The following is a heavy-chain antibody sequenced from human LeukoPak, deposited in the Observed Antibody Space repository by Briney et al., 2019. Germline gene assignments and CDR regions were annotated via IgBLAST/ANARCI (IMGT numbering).Heavy chain of an antibody. CDR1: GFTVSSNY. D-gene: IGHD5-18*01. Sequence: GGSLRLSCAASGFTVSSNYMSWVRQAPGKGLEWVSVIYSGGSTYYADSVKGRFTISRDNSKNTLYLQMNSQRAEDTAVYYCARVAIQLWLYFAYWGQGTLVTVSS. CDR3: ARVAIQLWLYFAY. CDR2: IYSGGST. V-gene: IGHV3-53*01. J-gene: IGHJ4*02.